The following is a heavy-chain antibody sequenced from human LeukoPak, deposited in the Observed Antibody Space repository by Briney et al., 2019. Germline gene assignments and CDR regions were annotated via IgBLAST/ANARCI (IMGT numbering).Heavy chain of an antibody. CDR3: ARDLNYGPYYYYGMDV. CDR1: GFTVSSNY. V-gene: IGHV3-66*01. Sequence: GGSLRLSCAASGFTVSSNYMSWVRQAPGKGLEWVSVIYSGGSTYYADSVKGRFTISRDNSKNTLYLQMNSLRAEDTAVYYCARDLNYGPYYYYGMDVWGQGTTVTVSS. J-gene: IGHJ6*02. D-gene: IGHD3-10*01. CDR2: IYSGGST.